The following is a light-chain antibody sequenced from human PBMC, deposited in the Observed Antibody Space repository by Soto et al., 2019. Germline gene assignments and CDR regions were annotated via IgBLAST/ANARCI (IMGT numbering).Light chain of an antibody. Sequence: EIVLTQSPATLSLSPGERATLSCRASRSVSSYLAWYQQKPGQAPRLLIYDASNRATGIPARFSGSGSGTDFTLTISSLEPEDFAVYYCQQRRVTFGQGTRLEIK. CDR1: RSVSSY. J-gene: IGKJ5*01. CDR2: DAS. V-gene: IGKV3-11*01. CDR3: QQRRVT.